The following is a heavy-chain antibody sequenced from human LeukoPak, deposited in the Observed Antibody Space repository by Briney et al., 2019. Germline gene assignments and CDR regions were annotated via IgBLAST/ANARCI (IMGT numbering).Heavy chain of an antibody. V-gene: IGHV7-4-1*02. CDR1: GYTFTSYA. CDR2: INTNTGNP. D-gene: IGHD3-9*01. Sequence: ASVKVSCKASGYTFTSYAMNWVRQAPGQGLKWMGWINTNTGNPTYAQGFTGRFVFSLDTSVSTAYLQISSLKAEDTAVYYCARDSDYDILTGYYNWFDPWGQGTLVTVSS. CDR3: ARDSDYDILTGYYNWFDP. J-gene: IGHJ5*02.